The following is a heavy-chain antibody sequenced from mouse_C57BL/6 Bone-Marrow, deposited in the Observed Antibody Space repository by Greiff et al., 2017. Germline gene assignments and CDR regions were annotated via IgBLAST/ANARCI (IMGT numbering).Heavy chain of an antibody. CDR1: GYTFTSYW. Sequence: QVQLQQPGAELVKPGASVKLSCKASGYTFTSYWMHWVKQRPGQGLEWIGMIHPNSGSTNYNEKFKSKATLTVDKSSSTAYMQLSSLTSEDSAVYYCARLDYDRFRFAYWGQGTLVTVSA. V-gene: IGHV1-64*01. CDR3: ARLDYDRFRFAY. J-gene: IGHJ3*01. CDR2: IHPNSGST. D-gene: IGHD2-3*01.